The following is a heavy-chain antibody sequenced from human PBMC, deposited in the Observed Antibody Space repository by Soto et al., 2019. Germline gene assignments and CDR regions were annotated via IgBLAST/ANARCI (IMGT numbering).Heavy chain of an antibody. CDR2: FDPEDGET. Sequence: GASVKVSCKVSGYTLTELSMHWVRQAPGKGLEWMGGFDPEDGETIYAQKFQGRVTMTEDTSTDTAYMELSSLRSEDTAVYYCATGRPARDDYGDPQKLDAFDIWGQRTMVTVSS. CDR1: GYTLTELS. CDR3: ATGRPARDDYGDPQKLDAFDI. V-gene: IGHV1-24*01. J-gene: IGHJ3*02. D-gene: IGHD4-17*01.